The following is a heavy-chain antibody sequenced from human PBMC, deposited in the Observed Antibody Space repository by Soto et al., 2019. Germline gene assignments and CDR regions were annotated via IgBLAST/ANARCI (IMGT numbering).Heavy chain of an antibody. CDR2: ISSSSSYT. Sequence: QVQLVESGGGLVKPGGSLRLSCAASGFTFSDYYMSWIRQAPGKGLEWVSYISSSSSYTNYADSLKGRFTISRDNAKNSLYLQMNSLRAEDTAVYYCARGYCSGGSCWAAPDYWGQGTLVTVSS. CDR1: GFTFSDYY. D-gene: IGHD2-15*01. J-gene: IGHJ4*02. CDR3: ARGYCSGGSCWAAPDY. V-gene: IGHV3-11*06.